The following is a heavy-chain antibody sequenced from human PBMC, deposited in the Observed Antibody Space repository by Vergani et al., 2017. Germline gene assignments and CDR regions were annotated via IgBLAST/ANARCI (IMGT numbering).Heavy chain of an antibody. CDR3: ARSPDGSGSYYEDYYYYYGMDV. Sequence: QVQLVQSGAEVKKPGSSVKVSCKASVGTFSSYAISWVRQAPGQGLEWMGGIIPIFGTANYAQKFQGRVTITADKSTSTAYMELSSLRSEDTAVYYCARSPDGSGSYYEDYYYYYGMDVWGQGTTVTVSS. D-gene: IGHD3-10*01. J-gene: IGHJ6*02. V-gene: IGHV1-69*06. CDR2: IIPIFGTA. CDR1: VGTFSSYA.